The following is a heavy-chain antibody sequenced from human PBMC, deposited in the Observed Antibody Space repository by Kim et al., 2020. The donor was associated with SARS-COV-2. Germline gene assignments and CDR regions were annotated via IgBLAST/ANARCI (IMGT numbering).Heavy chain of an antibody. J-gene: IGHJ3*02. Sequence: GGSLRLSCAASGFTFSNAWMSWVRQAPGKGLEWVGRIKSKTDGGTTDYAAPVKGRFTISRDDSKNTLYLQMNSLKTEDTAVYYCTTGNALHDAFDIWGQGTMVTVSS. V-gene: IGHV3-15*01. CDR1: GFTFSNAW. CDR2: IKSKTDGGTT. CDR3: TTGNALHDAFDI.